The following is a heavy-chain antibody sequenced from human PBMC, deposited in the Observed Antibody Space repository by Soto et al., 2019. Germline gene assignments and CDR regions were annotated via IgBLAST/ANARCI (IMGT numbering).Heavy chain of an antibody. CDR3: ARVNAMTTVTFPVDY. V-gene: IGHV3-48*02. J-gene: IGHJ4*02. Sequence: EVQLVESGGGLVQPGGSLRLSCAASGFIFSSYSMNWVRQAPGKGLEWVSYISSGTTTIYYADSVKGRFTVSRDNAKNSLYLQMNSLRDEDTAVYYCARVNAMTTVTFPVDYWGQVTLVTVSS. CDR2: ISSGTTTI. D-gene: IGHD4-17*01. CDR1: GFIFSSYS.